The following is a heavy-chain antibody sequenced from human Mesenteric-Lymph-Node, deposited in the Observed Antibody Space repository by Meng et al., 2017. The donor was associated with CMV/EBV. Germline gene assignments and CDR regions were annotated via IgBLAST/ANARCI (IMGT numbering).Heavy chain of an antibody. J-gene: IGHJ6*02. CDR3: AKDQRRQLVLHYYYGMDV. V-gene: IGHV1-69*05. CDR1: GDTFSSNA. Sequence: SVKVSCKASGDTFSSNAISWVRQAPGQGLEWMGGITPILATTNYAQKFQGRVTISTDESTRTAYMELSSLRSEDTAVYYCAKDQRRQLVLHYYYGMDVWGQGTTVTVSS. CDR2: ITPILATT. D-gene: IGHD6-6*01.